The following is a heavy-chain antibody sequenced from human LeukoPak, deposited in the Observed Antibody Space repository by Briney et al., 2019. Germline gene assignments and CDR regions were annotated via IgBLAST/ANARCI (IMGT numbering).Heavy chain of an antibody. Sequence: SETLSLTCTVSGGSISSYYWTWIRQPPGKGLEWIGYIYYSGSTNYNPSLKSRVTISVDTSKSQFSLKLSSVTAADTAVYYCARSYYYGSGSYYKRDYYGMDVWGQGTTVTVSS. CDR1: GGSISSYY. CDR3: ARSYYYGSGSYYKRDYYGMDV. D-gene: IGHD3-10*01. J-gene: IGHJ6*02. CDR2: IYYSGST. V-gene: IGHV4-59*08.